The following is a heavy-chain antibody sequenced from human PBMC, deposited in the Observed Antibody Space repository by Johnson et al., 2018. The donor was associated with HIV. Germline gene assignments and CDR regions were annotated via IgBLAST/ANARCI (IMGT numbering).Heavy chain of an antibody. CDR2: ISYDGSNK. CDR1: GFTFSSYA. V-gene: IGHV3-30*04. CDR3: AGGRNEIAAVDGLDTVGFDT. Sequence: QVQLVESGGGVVQPGRSLRLSCAASGFTFSSYAMHWVRQAPGKGLEWVAVISYDGSNKYYADSVKGRFTISRYNSKNTLYLQMNSLRAEDTAVYYCAGGRNEIAAVDGLDTVGFDTWGQGKMVTVS. J-gene: IGHJ3*02. D-gene: IGHD6-13*01.